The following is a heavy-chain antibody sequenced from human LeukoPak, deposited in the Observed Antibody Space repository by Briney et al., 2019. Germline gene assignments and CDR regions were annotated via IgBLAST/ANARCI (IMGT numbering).Heavy chain of an antibody. CDR3: AREPTLGYSSGGLDY. D-gene: IGHD6-19*01. CDR1: GITFSSYA. Sequence: QTGGSLRLSCAASGITFSSYAMHWVRQAPGKGLEWVALISYDGSNKYYADSVKGRFTISRDNSKNTLYLQMNSLRAEDTAVYYCAREPTLGYSSGGLDYWGQGTLVTVSS. V-gene: IGHV3-30*03. CDR2: ISYDGSNK. J-gene: IGHJ4*02.